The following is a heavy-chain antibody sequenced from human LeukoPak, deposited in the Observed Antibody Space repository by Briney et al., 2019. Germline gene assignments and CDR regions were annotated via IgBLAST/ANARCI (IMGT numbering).Heavy chain of an antibody. Sequence: ASVKVSCKASGYTFTSYDINWVRQATGQGLEWMGWMNPNSGNTGYAQKFQGRVTMTRNTSISTAYMELSSLRSDDTAVYYCARAASQYSSSWDRYWGQGTLVTVSS. J-gene: IGHJ4*02. CDR3: ARAASQYSSSWDRY. CDR1: GYTFTSYD. V-gene: IGHV1-8*01. CDR2: MNPNSGNT. D-gene: IGHD6-13*01.